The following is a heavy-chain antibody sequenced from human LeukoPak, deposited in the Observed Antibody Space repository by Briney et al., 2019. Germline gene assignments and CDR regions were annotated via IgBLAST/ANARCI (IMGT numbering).Heavy chain of an antibody. D-gene: IGHD6-13*01. CDR3: AKDPRPYSSSWYIAY. J-gene: IGHJ4*02. Sequence: GGSLRLSCAASGFTFSSYAMSWVRQAPGKGLEWVSAISGSGGSTYYADSVKGRFTISGDNSKNTLYLQMNSLRAEDTAVYYCAKDPRPYSSSWYIAYWGQGTLVTVSS. CDR2: ISGSGGST. CDR1: GFTFSSYA. V-gene: IGHV3-23*01.